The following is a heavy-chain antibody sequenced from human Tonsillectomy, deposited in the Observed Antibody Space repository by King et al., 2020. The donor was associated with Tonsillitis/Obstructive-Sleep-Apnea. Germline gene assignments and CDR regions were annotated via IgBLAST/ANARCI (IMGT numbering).Heavy chain of an antibody. CDR2: IYWDDDK. V-gene: IGHV2-70*01. CDR1: GFSLSTSGIC. Sequence: VTLKESGPALVKPTQTLTLTCTFSGFSLSTSGICVSWIRQPPGKALEWLALIYWDDDKYYSTSLKTRLTISKETSKNQVVLTMTNLDPVDTATYYCARMSLGYCSSTIDYWGQGTLVTVSS. D-gene: IGHD2-2*01. J-gene: IGHJ4*02. CDR3: ARMSLGYCSSTIDY.